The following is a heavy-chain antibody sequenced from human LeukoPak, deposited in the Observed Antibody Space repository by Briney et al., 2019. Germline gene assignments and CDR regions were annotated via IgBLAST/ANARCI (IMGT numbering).Heavy chain of an antibody. J-gene: IGHJ5*02. V-gene: IGHV4-34*01. CDR1: GGSFSGYY. CDR3: ARGPSTVTTVESSDWFDP. D-gene: IGHD4-17*01. Sequence: PSETLSLTCAVYGGSFSGYYWSWIRQPPGKGLEWIGEINHSRSTNYNPSLKSRVTISVDTSKNQFSLKLSSVTAADTAVYYCARGPSTVTTVESSDWFDPWGQGTLVTVSS. CDR2: INHSRST.